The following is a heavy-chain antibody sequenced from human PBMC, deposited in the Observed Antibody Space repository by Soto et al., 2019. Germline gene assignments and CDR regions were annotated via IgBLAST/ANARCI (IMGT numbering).Heavy chain of an antibody. CDR3: VTEGGVKGYCSGGSCYGMDV. CDR1: GYTLTELS. Sequence: ASVKVSCKVSGYTLTELSMHWVRQAPGKGLEWMGGFGPEDGETIYAQKFQGRVTMTEDTSTDKAYMELSSLRSEDTAVYYCVTEGGVKGYCSGGSCYGMDVWGQGTTVTVSS. CDR2: FGPEDGET. V-gene: IGHV1-24*01. D-gene: IGHD2-15*01. J-gene: IGHJ6*02.